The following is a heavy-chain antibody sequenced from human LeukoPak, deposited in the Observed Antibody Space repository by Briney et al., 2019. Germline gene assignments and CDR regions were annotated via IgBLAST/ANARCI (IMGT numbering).Heavy chain of an antibody. J-gene: IGHJ4*02. D-gene: IGHD3-22*01. Sequence: PGGSLRLSCAASGFTFSSYWMHWVRQGPGKGLVWVSRINSDGSSTTYADSVKGRSTISRDNAKNTLYLQMNSLRVEDTAVYYCVRGTYDSPDYWGQGTLVTVSS. CDR3: VRGTYDSPDY. V-gene: IGHV3-74*01. CDR1: GFTFSSYW. CDR2: INSDGSST.